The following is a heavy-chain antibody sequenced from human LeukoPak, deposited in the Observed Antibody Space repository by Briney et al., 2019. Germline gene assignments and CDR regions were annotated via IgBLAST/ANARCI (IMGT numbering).Heavy chain of an antibody. J-gene: IGHJ4*02. CDR2: IYHSGST. CDR3: ARDFKGSYYGSGSYPTLDY. CDR1: GGSISSGGYY. Sequence: PSQTLSPTCTVSGGSISSGGYYWSWIRQHPGKGLEWIGYIYHSGSTYYNPSLKSRVTISVDRSKNQFSLKLSSVTAADTAVYYCARDFKGSYYGSGSYPTLDYWGQGTLVTVSS. D-gene: IGHD3-10*01. V-gene: IGHV4-31*03.